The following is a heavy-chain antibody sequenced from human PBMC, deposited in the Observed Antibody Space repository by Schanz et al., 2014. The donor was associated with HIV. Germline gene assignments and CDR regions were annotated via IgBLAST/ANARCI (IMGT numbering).Heavy chain of an antibody. CDR2: IIPIFGTA. J-gene: IGHJ4*02. D-gene: IGHD3-22*01. CDR3: ARGALYYYDSTGYYHLDY. V-gene: IGHV1-69*01. Sequence: QVQLEQSGAEVKSPGSSVKVSCKASGGIFSRYAFTWVRQAPGQGLEWMGGIIPIFGTANYAQKFQGRVTITADESTSTVYMELSSLRSEDTAVYYCARGALYYYDSTGYYHLDYWGQGTLVTVSS. CDR1: GGIFSRYA.